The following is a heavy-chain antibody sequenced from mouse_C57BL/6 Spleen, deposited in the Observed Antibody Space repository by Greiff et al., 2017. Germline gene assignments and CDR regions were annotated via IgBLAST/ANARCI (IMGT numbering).Heavy chain of an antibody. CDR1: GFTFSDYG. J-gene: IGHJ4*01. D-gene: IGHD1-1*01. V-gene: IGHV5-17*01. CDR3: ASPGSNDYYAMDY. CDR2: ISSGSSTI. Sequence: EVKVVESGGGLVKPGGSLKLSCAASGFTFSDYGMHWVRQAPEKGLEWVAYISSGSSTIYYADKVKGRFTISRDHATNTLFLQMTSLRSEDTAMYYCASPGSNDYYAMDYWGQGTSVTVSS.